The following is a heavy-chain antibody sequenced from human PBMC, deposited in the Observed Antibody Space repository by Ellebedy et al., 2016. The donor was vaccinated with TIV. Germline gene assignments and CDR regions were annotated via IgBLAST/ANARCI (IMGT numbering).Heavy chain of an antibody. CDR1: GYTFTGYY. CDR3: ARDNGDRGFDP. D-gene: IGHD4-17*01. J-gene: IGHJ5*02. V-gene: IGHV1-46*01. Sequence: ASVKVSCKASGYTFTGYYMHWVRQAPGQGLEWMGIINPSGGSTSYAQKFQGRVTMTRDTSTSTVYMELSSLRAEDTAVYYCARDNGDRGFDPWGQGTLVTVSS. CDR2: INPSGGST.